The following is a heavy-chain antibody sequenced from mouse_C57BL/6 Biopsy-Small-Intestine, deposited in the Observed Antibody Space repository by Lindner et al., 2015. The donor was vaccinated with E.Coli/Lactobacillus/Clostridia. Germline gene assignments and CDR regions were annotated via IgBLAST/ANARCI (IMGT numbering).Heavy chain of an antibody. CDR1: GYSFTGYF. Sequence: VQLQESGPELVKPGDSAKISRKASGYSFTGYFMNWVMQSHGKSLEWIGRINPYNGDTFYNQKFKGKATLTVDKSSSTAHMELRSLTSEDSAVYYCARLLWDYWGQGTTLTVSS. CDR3: ARLLWDY. V-gene: IGHV1-20*01. J-gene: IGHJ2*01. D-gene: IGHD1-1*02. CDR2: INPYNGDT.